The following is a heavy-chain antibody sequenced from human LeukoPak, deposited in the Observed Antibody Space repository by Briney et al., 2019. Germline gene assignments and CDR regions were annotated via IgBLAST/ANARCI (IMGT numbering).Heavy chain of an antibody. J-gene: IGHJ4*02. V-gene: IGHV3-15*01. Sequence: PGGSLRLSCVGSGFTFSNTWMNWVRRAPGKGLEWDGRIKTKSEGGTTHYAAHVKGRFTISRDDSKKTIFLQMNSLKIEDTAIYFCAADLDAYNTLDSWGQGALVTVSS. CDR3: AADLDAYNTLDS. CDR1: GFTFSNTW. D-gene: IGHD5-24*01. CDR2: IKTKSEGGTT.